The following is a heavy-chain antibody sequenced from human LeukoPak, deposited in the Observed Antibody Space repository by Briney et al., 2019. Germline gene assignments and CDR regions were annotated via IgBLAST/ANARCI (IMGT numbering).Heavy chain of an antibody. CDR1: GGSINNYY. CDR2: IHSSGST. D-gene: IGHD4-17*01. V-gene: IGHV4-59*01. Sequence: SETLSLTCSVSGGSINNYYWSWIRQPPGKGLEWIGYIHSSGSTNHNPSLKSRVTMSADTSKNQLSLKLNSVTAADSAIYHCARYGDYFFDQWGQGTLVTVSS. J-gene: IGHJ4*02. CDR3: ARYGDYFFDQ.